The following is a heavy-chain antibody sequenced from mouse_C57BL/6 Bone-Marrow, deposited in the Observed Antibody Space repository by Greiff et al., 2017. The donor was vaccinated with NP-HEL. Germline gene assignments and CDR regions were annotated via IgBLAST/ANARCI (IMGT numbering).Heavy chain of an antibody. CDR1: GFTFSDFY. J-gene: IGHJ4*01. V-gene: IGHV7-1*01. CDR3: ARESSSYYAMDY. D-gene: IGHD1-1*01. Sequence: EVKVVESGGGLVQSGRSLRLSCATSGFTFSDFYMEWVRQAPGKGLEWIAASRNKANDYTTEYSASVKGRFIVSRDTSQSILYLQMNALRAEDTAIYYCARESSSYYAMDYGGQGTSVTVSS. CDR2: SRNKANDYTT.